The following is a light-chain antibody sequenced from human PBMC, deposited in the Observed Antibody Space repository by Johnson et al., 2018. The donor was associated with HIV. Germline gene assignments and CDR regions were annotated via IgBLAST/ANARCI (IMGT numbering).Light chain of an antibody. Sequence: QSALTQPPSVSAAPGQKVTISCSGSSSNIGNNYVSWYQQLPGTAPKLLIYDNNKRPSGIPDRFSGSKSGPSATLGITGLQTGDEADYYCGTWDNSLAANVFGTGTKVTVL. J-gene: IGLJ1*01. CDR2: DNN. V-gene: IGLV1-51*01. CDR3: GTWDNSLAANV. CDR1: SSNIGNNY.